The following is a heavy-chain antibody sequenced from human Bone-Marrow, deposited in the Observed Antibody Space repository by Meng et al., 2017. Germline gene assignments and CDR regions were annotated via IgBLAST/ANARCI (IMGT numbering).Heavy chain of an antibody. CDR3: AKGHRGTMVRGVIIFLDY. CDR1: GFTFSSYA. V-gene: IGHV3-30*07. D-gene: IGHD3-10*01. Sequence: GESLKISCAASGFTFSSYAMHWVRQAPGKGLEWVAVISYDGSNNYYADSVKGRFTISRDNSKNTQYLQMNSLRAEDTAVYYCAKGHRGTMVRGVIIFLDYWGQGTLVTGSS. CDR2: ISYDGSNN. J-gene: IGHJ4*02.